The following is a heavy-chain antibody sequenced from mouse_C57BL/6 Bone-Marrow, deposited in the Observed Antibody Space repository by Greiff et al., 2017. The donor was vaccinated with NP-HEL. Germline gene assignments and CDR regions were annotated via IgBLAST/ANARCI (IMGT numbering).Heavy chain of an antibody. J-gene: IGHJ4*01. CDR1: GFTFSDYG. CDR2: ISSGSSTI. V-gene: IGHV5-17*01. CDR3: ARENGSSENAMDY. Sequence: EVKVVESGGGLVKPGGSLKLSCAASGFTFSDYGMHWVRQAPEKGLEWVAYISSGSSTIYYADTVKGRFTISRDNAKNTLFLQMTSLRSEDTAMYYCARENGSSENAMDYWGQGTSVTVSS. D-gene: IGHD1-1*01.